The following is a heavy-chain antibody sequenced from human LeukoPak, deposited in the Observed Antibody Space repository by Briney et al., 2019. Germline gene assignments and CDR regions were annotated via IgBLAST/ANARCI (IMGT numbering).Heavy chain of an antibody. D-gene: IGHD3-22*01. CDR3: ARGRRQYYYDSSGYYYWYFDY. CDR1: GFTFSSYA. Sequence: TGGSLRLSCAASGFTFSSYAMHWVRQAPGKGLEWVAVISYDGSNKYYADSVKGRFTISRDNSKNTLYLQMNSLRAEDTAVYYCARGRRQYYYDSSGYYYWYFDYWGQGTLVTVSS. CDR2: ISYDGSNK. J-gene: IGHJ4*02. V-gene: IGHV3-30*04.